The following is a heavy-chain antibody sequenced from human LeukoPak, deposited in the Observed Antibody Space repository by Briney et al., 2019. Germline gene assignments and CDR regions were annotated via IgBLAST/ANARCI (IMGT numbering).Heavy chain of an antibody. D-gene: IGHD6-6*01. CDR1: GFTFSNYG. CDR3: TKEMADRREAFDY. Sequence: AGGSLSLSCAASGFTFSNYGIHWVRQAPGKGLEWVAFVRYDGSNKYYADYVKGRFTIYRANSKNTLYLQMNSLRAEDTAVYYCTKEMADRREAFDYWGQGTLATVSS. V-gene: IGHV3-30*02. J-gene: IGHJ4*02. CDR2: VRYDGSNK.